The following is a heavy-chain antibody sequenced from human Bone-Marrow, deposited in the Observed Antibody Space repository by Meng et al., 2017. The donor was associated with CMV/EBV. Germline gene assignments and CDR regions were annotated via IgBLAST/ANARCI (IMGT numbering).Heavy chain of an antibody. Sequence: GESLKISCTASGFTFGDYAMSWVRQAPGKGLEWVGFIRSKAYGGTTEYAASVKGRFTISRDDSKSIAYLQMNSLKTEDTAVYYCTRGWEDSSGYYCFDYWGQGNLVNVDS. CDR1: GFTFGDYA. CDR3: TRGWEDSSGYYCFDY. CDR2: IRSKAYGGTT. V-gene: IGHV3-49*04. J-gene: IGHJ4*02. D-gene: IGHD3-22*01.